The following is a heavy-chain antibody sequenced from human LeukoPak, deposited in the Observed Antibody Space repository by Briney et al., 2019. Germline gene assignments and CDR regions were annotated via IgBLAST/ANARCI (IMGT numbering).Heavy chain of an antibody. V-gene: IGHV3-48*01. Sequence: GGSLRLSCAASGFTFSSYSMTWVRQAPGKGLEWVSYISSSSSTIYYADSVKGRFTISRDNAKNSLYPQMNSLRAEDTAVYYCATHELKDAFDIWGQGTMVTVSS. CDR3: ATHELKDAFDI. CDR2: ISSSSSTI. J-gene: IGHJ3*02. CDR1: GFTFSSYS. D-gene: IGHD3-10*01.